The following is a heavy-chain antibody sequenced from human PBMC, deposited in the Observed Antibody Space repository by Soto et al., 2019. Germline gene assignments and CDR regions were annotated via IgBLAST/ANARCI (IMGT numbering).Heavy chain of an antibody. Sequence: PGGSLRLSCAASGFTFSSYAMSWVRQAPGRGLEWVSGISGSGGSTYYADSVKGRFTISRDNSKNTLYLQMNSLRAEDTAVYYCAKDRFDWLNCFDPWGQGTLVTVSS. J-gene: IGHJ5*02. CDR1: GFTFSSYA. V-gene: IGHV3-23*01. D-gene: IGHD3-9*01. CDR2: ISGSGGST. CDR3: AKDRFDWLNCFDP.